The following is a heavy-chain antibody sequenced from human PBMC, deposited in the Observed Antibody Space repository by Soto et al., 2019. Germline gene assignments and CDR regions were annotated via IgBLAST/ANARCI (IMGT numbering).Heavy chain of an antibody. CDR3: ASDLPPMDV. J-gene: IGHJ6*02. Sequence: QVQLVQSGAEVKKPGASVKVSCRASGYTFSSYGISWVRQAPGQGLEWMGWIRAYNGNRHYAQKLQGIVTMTTDTSTSTAYLELRSLRSDDTAVYYCASDLPPMDVWGQGTTVTVSS. CDR1: GYTFSSYG. CDR2: IRAYNGNR. V-gene: IGHV1-18*01.